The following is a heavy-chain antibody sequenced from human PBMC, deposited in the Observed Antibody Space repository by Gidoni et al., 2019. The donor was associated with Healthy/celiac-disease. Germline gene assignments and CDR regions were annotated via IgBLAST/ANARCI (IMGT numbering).Heavy chain of an antibody. D-gene: IGHD3-22*01. V-gene: IGHV3-30*18. J-gene: IGHJ6*03. CDR3: AKDLSGSGFDYMDV. CDR1: GFTFSSYG. Sequence: QVQLVESGGGVVEPGRSLRLAWAASGFTFSSYGMHWVRQAPGKGLGWVAVISYDGSNKYYADSVKGRFTISRDNSKNTLYLQMNSLRAEDTAVYYCAKDLSGSGFDYMDVWGKGTTVTVSS. CDR2: ISYDGSNK.